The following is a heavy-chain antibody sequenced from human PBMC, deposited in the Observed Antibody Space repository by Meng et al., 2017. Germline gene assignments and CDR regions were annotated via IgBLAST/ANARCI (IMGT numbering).Heavy chain of an antibody. CDR3: ARDSCTGGICYRGSFDY. Sequence: VQLGESGAVVKEPWASVNVSCKASGYTFTSYAMHWVRQAPGQSLEWMGWLNAGNGDTKYSQKFQGRVTITRDSSASTAYMELSSPRSEDTAVYYCARDSCTGGICYRGSFDYWAQGTLVTVSS. CDR1: GYTFTSYA. D-gene: IGHD2-15*01. CDR2: LNAGNGDT. J-gene: IGHJ4*02. V-gene: IGHV1-3*01.